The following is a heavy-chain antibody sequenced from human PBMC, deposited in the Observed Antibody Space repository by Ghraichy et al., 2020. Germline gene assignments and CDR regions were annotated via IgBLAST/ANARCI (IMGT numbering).Heavy chain of an antibody. CDR3: ARDRHYAMDV. CDR1: GFTITNDW. Sequence: GSLRLSCAVSGFTITNDWMHWVRQAPGKGLVWVSHIKSDGSGTTYADSVKGRFTISRDNAKNTLFLQMNNLRAEDTAVYYCARDRHYAMDVWGPGTTVTVSS. J-gene: IGHJ6*02. CDR2: IKSDGSGT. V-gene: IGHV3-74*01.